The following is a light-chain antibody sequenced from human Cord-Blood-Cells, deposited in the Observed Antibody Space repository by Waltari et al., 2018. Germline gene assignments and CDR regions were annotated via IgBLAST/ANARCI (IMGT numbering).Light chain of an antibody. CDR2: AAS. CDR1: SSDVGGYNY. Sequence: QSALTQPHSASGSPGQSVTISCTGTSSDVGGYNYVSWYQQHPGKAPKLMIYAASKRPSGVPDRFSGSKSGNTASLTVSGLQAEDEADYYCSSYAGSSNFVFGTGTKVTVL. V-gene: IGLV2-8*01. CDR3: SSYAGSSNFV. J-gene: IGLJ1*01.